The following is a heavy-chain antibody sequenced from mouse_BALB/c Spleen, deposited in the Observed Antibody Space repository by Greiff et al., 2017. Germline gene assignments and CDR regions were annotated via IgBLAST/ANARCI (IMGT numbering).Heavy chain of an antibody. Sequence: ESGPGLVKPSQSLSLTCSVTGYSITSGYYWNWIRQFPGNKLEWMGYISYDGSNNYNPSLKNRISITRDTSKNQFFLKLNSVTTEDTATYYCARRGIHYYGYFDYWGQGTTLTVSS. D-gene: IGHD1-2*01. CDR3: ARRGIHYYGYFDY. V-gene: IGHV3-6*02. CDR1: GYSITSGYY. CDR2: ISYDGSN. J-gene: IGHJ2*01.